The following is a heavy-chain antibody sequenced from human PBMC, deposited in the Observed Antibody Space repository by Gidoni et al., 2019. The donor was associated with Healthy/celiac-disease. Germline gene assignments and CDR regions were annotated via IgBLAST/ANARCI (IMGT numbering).Heavy chain of an antibody. V-gene: IGHV1-69*01. J-gene: IGHJ6*03. CDR3: VYDSSGYPSLTYYYYYMDV. Sequence: QVQLVQSGAEVKKPGSSVKVSCKASGGTFSSNAISWVRQAPGQGLEWMGGIIPIFGTANYAQKFQGRVAITADESTSTAYMELSSLRSEDTAVYYCVYDSSGYPSLTYYYYYMDVWGKGTTVTVSS. D-gene: IGHD3-22*01. CDR1: GGTFSSNA. CDR2: IIPIFGTA.